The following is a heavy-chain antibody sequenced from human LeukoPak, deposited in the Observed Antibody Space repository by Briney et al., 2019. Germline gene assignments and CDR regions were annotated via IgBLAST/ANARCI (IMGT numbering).Heavy chain of an antibody. Sequence: SVKVSCKASGGTFSSYAISWVRQAPGQGLEWMGRIIPILGIANYAQKFRGRVTITADKSTSTAYMELSSLRSEDTAVYYCARALSRCSGGSCYGDVWGQGTTVTVSS. CDR2: IIPILGIA. V-gene: IGHV1-69*04. CDR1: GGTFSSYA. J-gene: IGHJ6*02. CDR3: ARALSRCSGGSCYGDV. D-gene: IGHD2-15*01.